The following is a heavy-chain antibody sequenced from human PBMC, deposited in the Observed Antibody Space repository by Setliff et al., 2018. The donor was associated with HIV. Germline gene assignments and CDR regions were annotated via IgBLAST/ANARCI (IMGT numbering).Heavy chain of an antibody. CDR3: AREELRGTKVFDI. CDR2: INSNSGGT. V-gene: IGHV1-2*02. D-gene: IGHD3-10*01. Sequence: GASVKVSCKTSGYTFTAYYLHWVRQAPGQGLEYMGWINSNSGGTNYAQKFQGRVTMTRDTSVSSAYMELSRVRSDDTAVYYCAREELRGTKVFDIWGQGTMVTVS. CDR1: GYTFTAYY. J-gene: IGHJ3*02.